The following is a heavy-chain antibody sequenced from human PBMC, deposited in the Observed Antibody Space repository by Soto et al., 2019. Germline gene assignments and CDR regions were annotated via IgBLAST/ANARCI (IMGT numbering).Heavy chain of an antibody. J-gene: IGHJ4*02. D-gene: IGHD3-22*01. CDR1: GGSISSGGYY. V-gene: IGHV4-31*03. CDR2: IYYSGST. CDR3: ARGPYYDSSGYYY. Sequence: SETLSLTCTVSGGSISSGGYYWSWIRQHPGKGLEWIGYIYYSGSTYYNPSLKSRVTISVDTSKNQFSLKLSSVTAADTAAYYCARGPYYDSSGYYYWGQGTLVTVSS.